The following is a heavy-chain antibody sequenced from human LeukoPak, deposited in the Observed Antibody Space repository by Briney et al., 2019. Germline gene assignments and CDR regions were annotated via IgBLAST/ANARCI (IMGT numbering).Heavy chain of an antibody. J-gene: IGHJ4*02. CDR2: INPNSGGT. Sequence: ASVKVSCKASGYTFTGYYMHWVRQAPGQGLEWMGWINPNSGGTNYVQKFQGRVTMTRDTSISTAYMELSRLRSDDTAVYYCARGQYSSSWWDFDYWGQGTLVTVSS. V-gene: IGHV1-2*02. CDR1: GYTFTGYY. D-gene: IGHD6-13*01. CDR3: ARGQYSSSWWDFDY.